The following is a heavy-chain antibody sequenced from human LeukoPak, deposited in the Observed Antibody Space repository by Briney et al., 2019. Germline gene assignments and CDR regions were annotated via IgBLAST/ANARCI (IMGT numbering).Heavy chain of an antibody. J-gene: IGHJ4*02. CDR1: GYTFTSYY. Sequence: ASVKVSCKASGYTFTSYYMHWVRQAPGQGLEWMGWINPNSGGTNYAQKFQGRVTMTRDTSISTAYMELSRLRSDDTAVYYCARAIAVAGIHGGRYWGQGTLVTVSS. D-gene: IGHD6-19*01. CDR2: INPNSGGT. CDR3: ARAIAVAGIHGGRY. V-gene: IGHV1-2*02.